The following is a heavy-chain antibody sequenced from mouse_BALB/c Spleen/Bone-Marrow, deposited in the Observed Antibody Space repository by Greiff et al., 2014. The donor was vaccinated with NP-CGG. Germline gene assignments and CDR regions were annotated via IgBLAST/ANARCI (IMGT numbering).Heavy chain of an antibody. J-gene: IGHJ4*01. Sequence: EVQVVESGGGLVKPGGSLKLSGAASGFTFSDYYMYWVRQTPEKRLEWVATISDGGGYTYYPDSVWGRFTISRDNAKNNLYLQMSSLKSEDTAMYYCARSGERYGAMDYWGQGTSVTVFS. CDR1: GFTFSDYY. V-gene: IGHV5-4*02. D-gene: IGHD2-10*02. CDR3: ARSGERYGAMDY. CDR2: ISDGGGYT.